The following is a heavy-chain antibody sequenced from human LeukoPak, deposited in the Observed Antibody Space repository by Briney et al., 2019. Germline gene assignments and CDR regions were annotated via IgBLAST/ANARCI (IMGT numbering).Heavy chain of an antibody. V-gene: IGHV4-38-2*02. CDR3: ARGTDYYDSSGWLDP. Sequence: AETLSLTCTLCGDSISSGHYWDSIRQPPGPGLEWIESIHDSGGTCYSKSFKSRVTISLDTSQTQIYLRVTHVTAADTAVYYCARGTDYYDSSGWLDPWGQGTLVTVSS. CDR2: IHDSGGT. J-gene: IGHJ5*02. D-gene: IGHD3-22*01. CDR1: GDSISSGHY.